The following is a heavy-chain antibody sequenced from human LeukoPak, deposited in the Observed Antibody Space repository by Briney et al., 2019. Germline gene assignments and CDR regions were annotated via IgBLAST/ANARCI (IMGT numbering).Heavy chain of an antibody. CDR2: ISGSGVDT. D-gene: IGHD2-2*01. J-gene: IGHJ1*01. V-gene: IGHV3-23*01. CDR3: ARSVTYQYFQN. CDR1: GFTFSNYD. Sequence: GGSLRLSCAASGFTFSNYDMSWVRQAPGRGLEWVSSISGSGVDTNYVDSVKGRFTISRDNSKNTLCLQMNSLRAEDTAIYYCARSVTYQYFQNWGQGTLVTVSS.